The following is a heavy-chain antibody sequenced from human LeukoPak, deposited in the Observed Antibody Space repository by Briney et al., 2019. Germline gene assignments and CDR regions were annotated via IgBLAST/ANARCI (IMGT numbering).Heavy chain of an antibody. CDR2: IKEDGSEK. CDR1: GFTFSSYW. J-gene: IGHJ3*02. CDR3: ARESLRKVTIFGVVIIGGAFDI. Sequence: GGSLRLSCAASGFTFSSYWMSWVRQAPGKGLEWVANIKEDGSEKYYVDSVKGRFTISRDNSKNTLYLQMNSLRAEDTAVYYCARESLRKVTIFGVVIIGGAFDIWGQGTMVTVSS. D-gene: IGHD3-3*01. V-gene: IGHV3-7*01.